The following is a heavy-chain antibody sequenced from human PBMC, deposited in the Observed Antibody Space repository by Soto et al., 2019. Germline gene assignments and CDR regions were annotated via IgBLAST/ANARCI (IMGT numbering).Heavy chain of an antibody. CDR2: INSDASHT. J-gene: IGHJ5*02. Sequence: EVQLVESGGGLVQPGGSLRLSCAASGFTFSTYWMHWIRQVPGKGLEWVSRINSDASHTYYADSVKGRFTISRDNAKNTLHLEMNSLRAEDTAGYYCVREGHCITTSCNGNWFDTWGQGTLVTGSS. V-gene: IGHV3-74*01. CDR3: VREGHCITTSCNGNWFDT. CDR1: GFTFSTYW. D-gene: IGHD2-2*01.